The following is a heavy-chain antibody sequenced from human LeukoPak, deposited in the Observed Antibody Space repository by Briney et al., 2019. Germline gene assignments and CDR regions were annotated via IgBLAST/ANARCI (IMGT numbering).Heavy chain of an antibody. Sequence: SETLSLTCTVSGGSISSANYYSNWIRQPAGKGLEWIGRIYTSGSTKYDPSLKSRVTISIDTSKNQFSLKLSSVTAADTAVYYCARDQIVGATPNDYFDYWGQGTLVTVSS. CDR3: ARDQIVGATPNDYFDY. V-gene: IGHV4-61*02. J-gene: IGHJ4*02. CDR1: GGSISSANYY. CDR2: IYTSGST. D-gene: IGHD1-26*01.